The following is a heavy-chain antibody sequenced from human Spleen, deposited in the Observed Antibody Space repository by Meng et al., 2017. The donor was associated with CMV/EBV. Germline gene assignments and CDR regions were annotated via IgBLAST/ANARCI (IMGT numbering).Heavy chain of an antibody. V-gene: IGHV1-2*02. CDR2: INPNSGGT. J-gene: IGHJ4*02. Sequence: GYHKQGGRQAPGRGLEWMGWINPNSGGTNYAKKFQGRVTLTRDTTISTAYMEQSRLRSDDTAVYYCARVSVGYYDSNGYYRKGPFDYWGQGTLVTVSS. CDR3: ARVSVGYYDSNGYYRKGPFDY. CDR1: GYH. D-gene: IGHD3-22*01.